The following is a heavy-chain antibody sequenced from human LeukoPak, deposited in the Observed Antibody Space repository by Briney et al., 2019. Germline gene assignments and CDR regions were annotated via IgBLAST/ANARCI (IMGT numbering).Heavy chain of an antibody. J-gene: IGHJ4*02. V-gene: IGHV3-30-3*01. CDR2: ISYDGSNK. CDR3: ARDRGLRGYYFDY. Sequence: PGGSLRLSCAASGFTFNTYAIHWVRQAPGMGLQWVAVISYDGSNKYYADSVKGRFTISRDNSKNTLYLQMNSLRAEDTAVYYCARDRGLRGYYFDYWGQGTLVTVSS. CDR1: GFTFNTYA. D-gene: IGHD4-23*01.